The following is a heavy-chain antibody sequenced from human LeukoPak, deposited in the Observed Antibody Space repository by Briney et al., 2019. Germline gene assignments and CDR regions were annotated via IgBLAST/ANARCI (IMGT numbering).Heavy chain of an antibody. J-gene: IGHJ3*02. CDR2: IYYSGST. CDR3: ARDKDYFDSGGAFDI. CDR1: GGSISSYY. D-gene: IGHD3-22*01. Sequence: SETLSLTCTVPGGSISSYYWSWIGKPPGKGLEWIGYIYYSGSTNYNPSLKSRVTMSVDTSKNQFALKLSSVTAADTAVYYCARDKDYFDSGGAFDIWGQGTMVTVSS. V-gene: IGHV4-59*01.